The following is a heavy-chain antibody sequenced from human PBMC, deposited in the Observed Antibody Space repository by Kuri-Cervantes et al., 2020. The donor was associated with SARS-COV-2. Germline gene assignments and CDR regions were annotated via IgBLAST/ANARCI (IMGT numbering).Heavy chain of an antibody. CDR3: ARYFWSGAYYFGY. J-gene: IGHJ4*02. CDR1: GGSFSGYY. Sequence: SETLSLTCAVYGGSFSGYYWSWIRQPPGKGLEWIGEINHSGSTNYNPSLKSRVTMSVDTSKNQLSLWLTSVTAADTAVYYCARYFWSGAYYFGYWGQETLVTVSS. D-gene: IGHD3-3*01. CDR2: INHSGST. V-gene: IGHV4-34*01.